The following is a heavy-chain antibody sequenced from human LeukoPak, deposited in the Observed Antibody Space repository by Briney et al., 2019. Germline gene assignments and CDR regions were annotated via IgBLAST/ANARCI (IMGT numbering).Heavy chain of an antibody. J-gene: IGHJ4*02. Sequence: ASVKVSCKASGGTFSSYAISWVRQAPGQGLKWMGGIIPIFGTANYAQKFQGRVTITADESTSTAYMELSSLRSEDTAVYYCARASRSFVWATFDCWGQGTLVTVSS. CDR3: ARASRSFVWATFDC. CDR1: GGTFSSYA. V-gene: IGHV1-69*13. CDR2: IIPIFGTA. D-gene: IGHD1-26*01.